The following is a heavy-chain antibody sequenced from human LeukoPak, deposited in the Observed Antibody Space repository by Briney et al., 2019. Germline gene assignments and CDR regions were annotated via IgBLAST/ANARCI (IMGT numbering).Heavy chain of an antibody. CDR3: ARDSCSGGSCYPGAFPYYYYGMDV. D-gene: IGHD2-15*01. CDR2: IYSGGST. Sequence: GGSLRLSCAASGFTFSSYAMSWVRQAPGKGLEWVSVIYSGGSTYYADSVKGRFTISRDNSKNTLYLQMNSLRAEDTAVYYCARDSCSGGSCYPGAFPYYYYGMDVWGQGTTVTVSS. CDR1: GFTFSSYA. J-gene: IGHJ6*02. V-gene: IGHV3-66*01.